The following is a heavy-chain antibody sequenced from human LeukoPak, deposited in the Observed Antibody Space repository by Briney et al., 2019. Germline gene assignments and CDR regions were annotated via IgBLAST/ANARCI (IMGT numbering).Heavy chain of an antibody. Sequence: PSETLSLTCTVSGGSISSYYWSWIRQPPGKGLEWIGYIYYSGSTNYNPSLKSRVTISVDTSKNQFSLKLTSVTAADTAVYYCARAMPYFHGSIAVPGTIDYWGQGILVTVSS. D-gene: IGHD6-19*01. CDR2: IYYSGST. J-gene: IGHJ4*02. CDR3: ARAMPYFHGSIAVPGTIDY. V-gene: IGHV4-59*12. CDR1: GGSISSYY.